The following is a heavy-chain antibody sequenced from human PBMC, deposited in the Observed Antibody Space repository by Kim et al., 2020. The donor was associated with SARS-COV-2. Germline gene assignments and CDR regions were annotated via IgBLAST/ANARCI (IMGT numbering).Heavy chain of an antibody. CDR3: TREIQLWFYYFDY. V-gene: IGHV3-49*03. J-gene: IGHJ4*02. CDR2: IRSKAYGGTT. Sequence: GGSLRLSCTASGFTFGDYAMSWFRQAPGKGLEWVGFIRSKAYGGTTEYAASVKGRFTISRDDSKSIAYLQMNSLKTEDTAVYYCTREIQLWFYYFDYWGQGTLVTVSS. D-gene: IGHD5-18*01. CDR1: GFTFGDYA.